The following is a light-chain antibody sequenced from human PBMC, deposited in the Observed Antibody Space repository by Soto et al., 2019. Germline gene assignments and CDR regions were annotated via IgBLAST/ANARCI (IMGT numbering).Light chain of an antibody. V-gene: IGKV1-27*01. CDR1: QGIGNY. CDR2: TAS. J-gene: IGKJ1*01. Sequence: DIQMTQSPSSLSASVGDRVTITCRASQGIGNYLAWYQQRPGKVPKLLIYTASTLQSGVPSRFSGSGSGTDFSLTISSLQPEDVATYYCQKYNSAPPTFGQGTKVDIK. CDR3: QKYNSAPPT.